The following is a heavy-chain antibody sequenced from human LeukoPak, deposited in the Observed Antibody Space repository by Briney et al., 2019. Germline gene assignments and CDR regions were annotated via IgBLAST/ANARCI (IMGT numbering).Heavy chain of an antibody. CDR1: GYSFTSYW. V-gene: IGHV5-51*01. CDR3: ARAPRDYYVDY. D-gene: IGHD3-3*01. Sequence: GESLEISCKGSGYSFTSYWIGWVRQMPGKGLEWVGIIYPGDSDTRYSPSFQGQVTISADKSISTAYLQWSSLKASDTAMYYCARAPRDYYVDYWGQGTLVTVSS. J-gene: IGHJ4*02. CDR2: IYPGDSDT.